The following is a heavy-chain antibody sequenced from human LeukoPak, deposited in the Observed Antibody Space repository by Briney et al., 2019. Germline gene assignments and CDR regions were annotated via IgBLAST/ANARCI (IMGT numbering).Heavy chain of an antibody. D-gene: IGHD4-17*01. V-gene: IGHV4-4*07. Sequence: SETLSLTCAVSGGSISNYCWSRNRQPAGKGLEWIGRIYSSGSTNYNPSLKSRVTMSVDTSKNQFSLKLSSVTAADTAVYYCARCVSYGDYETTFDYWGQGTLVTVSS. J-gene: IGHJ4*02. CDR1: GGSISNYC. CDR2: IYSSGST. CDR3: ARCVSYGDYETTFDY.